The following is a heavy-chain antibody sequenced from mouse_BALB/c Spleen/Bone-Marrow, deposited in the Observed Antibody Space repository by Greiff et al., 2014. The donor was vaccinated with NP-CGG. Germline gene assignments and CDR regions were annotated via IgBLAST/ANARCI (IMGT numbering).Heavy chain of an antibody. CDR2: IQYSGST. Sequence: VQLKESGPDLVKPSQSLSLTCTATGYSITSGYSWHWMRQLPGNKLEWRGYIQYSGSTNYNPSLKIRISITRDTSKNQFFLQLNSVTTEDTATYYGARRGAIYDGYLDYWGQGTTLTVSS. CDR3: ARRGAIYDGYLDY. V-gene: IGHV3-1*02. CDR1: GYSITSGYS. J-gene: IGHJ2*01. D-gene: IGHD2-3*01.